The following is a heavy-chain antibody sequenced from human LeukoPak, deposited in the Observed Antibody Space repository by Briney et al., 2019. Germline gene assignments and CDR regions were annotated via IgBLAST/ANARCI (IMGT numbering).Heavy chain of an antibody. CDR2: IYYSGST. V-gene: IGHV4-59*01. CDR1: GGSISSYY. J-gene: IGHJ3*02. Sequence: SETLSLTCTVSGGSISSYYWSWIRQPPGKGLEWIGYIYYSGSTNYNPSLKSRVTISVDTSKNQFSLKLSSVTAADTAVYYCAGDYADAFDIWGQGTMVTVSS. CDR3: AGDYADAFDI. D-gene: IGHD4-17*01.